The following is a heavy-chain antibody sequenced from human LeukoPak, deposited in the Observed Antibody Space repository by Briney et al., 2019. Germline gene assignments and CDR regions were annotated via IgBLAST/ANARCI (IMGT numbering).Heavy chain of an antibody. CDR1: GGTFSSHA. V-gene: IGHV1-69*13. CDR3: ARIEPPAYCGGDCYARGLWDI. Sequence: ASVKVSCKASGGTFSSHAISWVRQAPGQGLEWMGGIIPIFGTANYAQKFQGRVTITADESTSTACMELSSLRSEDTAVYYCARIEPPAYCGGDCYARGLWDIWGQGTMVTVSS. CDR2: IIPIFGTA. J-gene: IGHJ3*02. D-gene: IGHD2-21*02.